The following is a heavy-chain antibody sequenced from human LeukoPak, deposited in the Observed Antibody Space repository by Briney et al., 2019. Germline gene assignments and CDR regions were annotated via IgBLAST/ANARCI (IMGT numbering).Heavy chain of an antibody. J-gene: IGHJ5*02. CDR2: IDHSGYT. D-gene: IGHD1-26*01. V-gene: IGHV4-59*01. Sequence: SETLSLTCAVSGGSISSYYWNWIRQPPGKGLQWIGYIDHSGYTNYNRSLKSRVTISVDTSKNQFSLKLSSVTAADTAVYYCARVSGSYYPGWFDPWGQGTLVTVSS. CDR1: GGSISSYY. CDR3: ARVSGSYYPGWFDP.